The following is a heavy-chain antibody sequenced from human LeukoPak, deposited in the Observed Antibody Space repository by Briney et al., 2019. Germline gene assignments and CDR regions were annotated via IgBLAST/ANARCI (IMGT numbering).Heavy chain of an antibody. CDR1: GGSISSYY. Sequence: SETLSLTCTVSGGSISSYYWSWIRQPPGKGLEWIGYIYYSGSTNYNPSLKSRVTISVDTSKNQFSLKLSSVTAADTAVYYCARGISLFDYWGQGTLVTVSS. CDR3: ARGISLFDY. V-gene: IGHV4-59*01. CDR2: IYYSGST. J-gene: IGHJ4*02. D-gene: IGHD2-15*01.